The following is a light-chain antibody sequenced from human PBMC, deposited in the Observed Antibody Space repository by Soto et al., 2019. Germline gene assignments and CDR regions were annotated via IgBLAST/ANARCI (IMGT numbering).Light chain of an antibody. Sequence: EIVFAHSPGAPSLSRGERATLSCSASQSVSSSLAWYQQKPGQAPRLLIYGASSRATGIPDRFSGSGSGTDFTLTISRLEPEDFAVYYCQQYVRSPWTFGQGTKVDI. CDR3: QQYVRSPWT. CDR1: QSVSSS. J-gene: IGKJ1*01. V-gene: IGKV3-20*01. CDR2: GAS.